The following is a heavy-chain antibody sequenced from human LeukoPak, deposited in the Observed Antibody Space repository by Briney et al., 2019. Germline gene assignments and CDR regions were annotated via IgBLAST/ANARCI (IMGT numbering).Heavy chain of an antibody. V-gene: IGHV3-23*01. CDR3: AKGAAYSSSWYIDY. Sequence: GGSLRLSCAASGFTFSSYAMSWVRQAPGKGLEWVAAISGSGGSTYYADTVKGRFTISRDNSKNTLYLQMNSLRAEDTAVYYCAKGAAYSSSWYIDYWGQGTLVTVSS. CDR2: ISGSGGST. D-gene: IGHD6-13*01. CDR1: GFTFSSYA. J-gene: IGHJ4*02.